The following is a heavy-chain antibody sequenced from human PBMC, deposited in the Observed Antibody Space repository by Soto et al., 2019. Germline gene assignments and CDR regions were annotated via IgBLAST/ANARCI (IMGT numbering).Heavy chain of an antibody. CDR3: ARDESIAARSDAFDI. V-gene: IGHV3-11*01. J-gene: IGHJ3*02. CDR1: GFTFSDYY. Sequence: GGSLRLSCAASGFTFSDYYMSWIRQAPGKGLEWVSYISSSGSTIYYADSVKGRFTISRDNAKNSLYLQMNSLRAEDTAVYYCARDESIAARSDAFDIWGQGTMVTVSS. CDR2: ISSSGSTI. D-gene: IGHD6-6*01.